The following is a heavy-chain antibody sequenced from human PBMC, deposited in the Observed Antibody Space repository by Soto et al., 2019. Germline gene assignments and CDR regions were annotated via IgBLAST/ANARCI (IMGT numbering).Heavy chain of an antibody. CDR3: ARGRNDGDY. CDR2: ISGSGVVI. J-gene: IGHJ4*02. V-gene: IGHV3-11*01. D-gene: IGHD1-1*01. CDR1: GFTLSDYY. Sequence: QVQLVESGGGLVKPGGSLRLSCAASGFTLSDYYMSWIRQAPGKGLEWLSYISGSGVVIYYADSVKGRFTISRDNAKSSLYLHMNSLRVDDTAVYYCARGRNDGDYWGQGTLVTVSS.